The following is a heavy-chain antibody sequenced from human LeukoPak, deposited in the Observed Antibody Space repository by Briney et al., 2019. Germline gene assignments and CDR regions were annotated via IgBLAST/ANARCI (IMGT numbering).Heavy chain of an antibody. J-gene: IGHJ6*02. CDR2: IRYDGSNK. CDR1: GFTFSSYG. V-gene: IGHV3-30*02. Sequence: GGSLRLSCPASGFTFSSYGMHWVRQAPGKGLEWVAFIRYDGSNKYYADSVKGRFTISRDNSKNTLYLQMNSLRAEDTAVYYCARRSLRYFDWLLWPWGMDVWGQGTTVTVSS. CDR3: ARRSLRYFDWLLWPWGMDV. D-gene: IGHD3-9*01.